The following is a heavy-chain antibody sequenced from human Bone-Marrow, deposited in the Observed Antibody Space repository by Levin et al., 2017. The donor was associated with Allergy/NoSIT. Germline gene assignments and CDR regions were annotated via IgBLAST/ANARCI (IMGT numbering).Heavy chain of an antibody. D-gene: IGHD2-15*01. Sequence: ASVKVSCKASGYTFTGYYMHWVRQAPGQGLEWMGRINPNTGGTSYVQKFQGRVTMTRDTSIKTAYMELSRLRSDDTAFYYCAKERGGGTWYYDYWGQGTLVTVSS. J-gene: IGHJ4*02. CDR2: INPNTGGT. CDR1: GYTFTGYY. CDR3: AKERGGGTWYYDY. V-gene: IGHV1-2*06.